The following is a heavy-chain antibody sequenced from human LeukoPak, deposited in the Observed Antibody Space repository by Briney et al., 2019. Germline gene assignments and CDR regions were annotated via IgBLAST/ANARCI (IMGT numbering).Heavy chain of an antibody. V-gene: IGHV3-30*18. CDR2: ISYVGSNK. CDR3: AKDRVTNWFDP. D-gene: IGHD2-21*02. CDR1: GFTFSSYG. Sequence: PGGSLRLSCAASGFTFSSYGMHWVRQAPGKGLEWVAVISYVGSNKYYADSVKGRFTISRDNSKNTLYLQMNSLRAEDTAVYYCAKDRVTNWFDPWGQGTLVTVSS. J-gene: IGHJ5*02.